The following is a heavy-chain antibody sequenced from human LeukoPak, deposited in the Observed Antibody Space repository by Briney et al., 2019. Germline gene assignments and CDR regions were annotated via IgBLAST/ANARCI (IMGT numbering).Heavy chain of an antibody. Sequence: PGGSLRLSCVASGFSLSRFGMHWVRQAPGKGLEWVSFVRYDGSSQHYADSVKGRFTISRDNSKNTLYLQMNSLRAEDTAVYYCASDRSSSWLFDYWGQGTLVTVSS. D-gene: IGHD6-13*01. CDR3: ASDRSSSWLFDY. CDR1: GFSLSRFG. J-gene: IGHJ4*02. V-gene: IGHV3-30*02. CDR2: VRYDGSSQ.